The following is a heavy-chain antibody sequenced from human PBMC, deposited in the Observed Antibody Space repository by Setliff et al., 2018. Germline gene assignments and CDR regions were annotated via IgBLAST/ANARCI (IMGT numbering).Heavy chain of an antibody. CDR3: ARVLGVDFQYYYLDI. CDR1: GGTFQNYG. D-gene: IGHD2-21*01. Sequence: SVKVSCKASGGTFQNYGLTWVRQAPGQGLEWMGGIIPIFGTTNYAHSFKGRVTFTADDSTSTAYMDLSRLTSEVTAVYYCARVLGVDFQYYYLDIWGKGTTVTVSS. CDR2: IIPIFGTT. J-gene: IGHJ6*03. V-gene: IGHV1-69*13.